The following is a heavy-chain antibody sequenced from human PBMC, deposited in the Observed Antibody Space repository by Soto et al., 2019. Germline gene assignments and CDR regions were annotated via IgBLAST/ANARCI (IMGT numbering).Heavy chain of an antibody. CDR1: GGTFSSYA. J-gene: IGHJ5*02. D-gene: IGHD4-17*01. CDR3: ARRGTVTTRSWFDP. Sequence: QVQLVQSGAEVKKPGSSVKVSCKASGGTFSSYAISWVRQAPGQGLEWMGGIIPIFGTANYAQKFQGRVTITAHKSTSTAYMELSSLRSDDTAVYYCARRGTVTTRSWFDPWGQGTLVTVSS. CDR2: IIPIFGTA. V-gene: IGHV1-69*06.